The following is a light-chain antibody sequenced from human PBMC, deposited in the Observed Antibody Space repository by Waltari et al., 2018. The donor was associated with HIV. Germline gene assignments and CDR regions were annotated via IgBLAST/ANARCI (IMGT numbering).Light chain of an antibody. J-gene: IGLJ2*01. V-gene: IGLV2-14*01. CDR2: DVT. CDR1: SSDVGGYEY. Sequence: QSALTQPASVSGSPGQSITISCTGTSSDVGGYEYVSWYQQHPGKAPKLIIYDVTNRPSGFSILFSGSKSGNTASLTISGLQAEDEADYYCSSYTTSSTVVFGGGTKLTVL. CDR3: SSYTTSSTVV.